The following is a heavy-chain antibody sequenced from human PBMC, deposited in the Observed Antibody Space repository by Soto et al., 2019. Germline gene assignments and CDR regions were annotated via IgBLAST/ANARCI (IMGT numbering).Heavy chain of an antibody. CDR2: ISSSSSYI. CDR3: ARDTYYYDSSGYYNNWFDP. J-gene: IGHJ5*02. V-gene: IGHV3-21*01. CDR1: GFTFSSYS. Sequence: PGGSLRLSCAASGFTFSSYSMNWVRQAPGKGLEWVSSISSSSSYIYYADSVKGRFTISRDNAKNSLYLQMNSLRAEDTAVYYCARDTYYYDSSGYYNNWFDPWGQGTLVTVSS. D-gene: IGHD3-22*01.